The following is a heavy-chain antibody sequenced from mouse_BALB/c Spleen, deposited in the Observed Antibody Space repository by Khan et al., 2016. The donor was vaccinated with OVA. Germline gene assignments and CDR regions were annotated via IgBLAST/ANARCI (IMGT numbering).Heavy chain of an antibody. J-gene: IGHJ4*01. CDR3: ARDSSRYNYAMDY. D-gene: IGHD2-12*01. Sequence: EVQLQESGPGLVKPSQSLSLTYTVTGYSITSDYAWNWIRQFPGNKLEWMGYISYSGSTNYNPAPKSRISITRDTSKNQFFLQLNSVTTEDTATYYCARDSSRYNYAMDYWGQGTSVTVSS. V-gene: IGHV3-2*02. CDR1: GYSITSDYA. CDR2: ISYSGST.